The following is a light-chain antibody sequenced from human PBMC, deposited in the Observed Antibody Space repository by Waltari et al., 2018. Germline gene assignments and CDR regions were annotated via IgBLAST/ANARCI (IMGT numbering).Light chain of an antibody. CDR1: QTPIHSDGDTY. Sequence: DVVMTQSPLSLPVTLGHPASIPCRSSQTPIHSDGDTYLSWFQQRPGQSPRRLIYKVSKRGSGVPDRFSGSGSGTDFTLKISRVEAEDVGVYYCMQSKHWPYTFGLGTKLEIK. CDR3: MQSKHWPYT. V-gene: IGKV2-30*02. J-gene: IGKJ2*01. CDR2: KVS.